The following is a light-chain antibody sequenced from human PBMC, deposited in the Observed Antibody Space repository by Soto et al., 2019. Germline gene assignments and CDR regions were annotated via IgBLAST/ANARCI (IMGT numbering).Light chain of an antibody. V-gene: IGLV3-1*01. J-gene: IGLJ2*01. CDR3: QAGAL. CDR1: KLGDKY. CDR2: QDS. Sequence: SYELTQPPSVSVSPGQTASITCSGDKLGDKYACWYQQKPGQSPVLVIYQDSKRPSGIPERFSGSNSGNTATLTISGTQAMDEADYYCQAGALFGGGTKVTVL.